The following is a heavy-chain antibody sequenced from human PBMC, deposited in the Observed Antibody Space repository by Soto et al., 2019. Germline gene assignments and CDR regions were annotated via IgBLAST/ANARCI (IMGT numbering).Heavy chain of an antibody. CDR3: ARGEDIVVVPAAMGHYYYYMDV. J-gene: IGHJ6*03. CDR2: ISSSSSYI. Sequence: GGSLRLSCAASGFTFSSYSMNWVRQAPGKGLEWVSSISSSSSYIYYADSVKGRFTISRDNAKNSLYLQMNSLRAEDTAVYYCARGEDIVVVPAAMGHYYYYMDVWGKGTTVTVSS. CDR1: GFTFSSYS. D-gene: IGHD2-2*01. V-gene: IGHV3-21*01.